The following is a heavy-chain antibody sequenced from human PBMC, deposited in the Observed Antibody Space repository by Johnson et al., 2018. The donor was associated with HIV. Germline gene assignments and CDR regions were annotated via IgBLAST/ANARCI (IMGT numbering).Heavy chain of an antibody. Sequence: VQLVESGGGVVQPGRSLRLSCAASGFTFDDYGMSWVRQAPGKGLEWVSVIYSGGSTYYADSVRGRFTISRDNSKNTLYLQMSSLRAEDTAMYYCARDGESQQLPLGDAFDVWGQGTMVTVSS. V-gene: IGHV3-66*01. CDR1: GFTFDDYG. CDR3: ARDGESQQLPLGDAFDV. CDR2: IYSGGST. J-gene: IGHJ3*01. D-gene: IGHD6-13*01.